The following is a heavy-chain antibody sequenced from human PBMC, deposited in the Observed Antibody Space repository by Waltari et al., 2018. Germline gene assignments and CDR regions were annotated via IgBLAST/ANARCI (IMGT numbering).Heavy chain of an antibody. D-gene: IGHD2-2*01. J-gene: IGHJ4*02. CDR2: INPNSGGT. CDR3: ARRARSTSWGPAGSFDY. CDR1: GYTFTGYY. V-gene: IGHV1-2*02. Sequence: QVQLVQSGAEVKKPGASVKVSCKASGYTFTGYYMHWVRQAPGQGLEWMGWINPNSGGTNYAQKFQGRVTMTRDTSISTAYMELSRLRSDDTAVYYCARRARSTSWGPAGSFDYWGQGTLVTVSS.